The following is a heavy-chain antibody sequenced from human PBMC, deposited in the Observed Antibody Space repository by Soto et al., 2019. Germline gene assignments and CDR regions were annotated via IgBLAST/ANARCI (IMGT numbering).Heavy chain of an antibody. D-gene: IGHD2-15*01. Sequence: QVQLVQSGAEVKKPGASVKVSCKASGYTFTSYGISWVRQAPGQGLEWMGWISAYNGNTNYAQKLQGRVTMTTDTSTRTAYMELRSLRSDDTAVYYCARDDGVVVAATLGWFDPWGQGTLVTVSS. J-gene: IGHJ5*02. V-gene: IGHV1-18*01. CDR1: GYTFTSYG. CDR2: ISAYNGNT. CDR3: ARDDGVVVAATLGWFDP.